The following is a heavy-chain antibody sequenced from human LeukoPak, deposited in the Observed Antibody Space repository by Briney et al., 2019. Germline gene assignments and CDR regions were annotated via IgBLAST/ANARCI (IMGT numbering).Heavy chain of an antibody. CDR2: IYSGGST. J-gene: IGHJ5*02. Sequence: GGSLRLSCAASGFTVSSNYMSWVRQAPGQGLEWVSVIYSGGSTYYADSVKGRFTISRDNAKNSLYLQMNSLRAEDTAVYYCARDREYTDYLHNWFDPWGQGTLVTVSS. CDR1: GFTVSSNY. V-gene: IGHV3-53*01. D-gene: IGHD4-11*01. CDR3: ARDREYTDYLHNWFDP.